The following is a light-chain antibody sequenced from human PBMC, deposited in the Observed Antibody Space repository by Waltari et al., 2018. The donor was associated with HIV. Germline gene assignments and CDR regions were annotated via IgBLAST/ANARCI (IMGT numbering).Light chain of an antibody. Sequence: QSVTTQPPSTSWAPGPKVHLSSPGSSPNLRSYTVNWVPQIPGTAPKLLIFSNNYRPSGVPDRFSGSKSGTSASLAISGLHSDDEADYFCAAWEDSLNGPIWVFGGGTKLTVL. CDR2: SNN. CDR3: AAWEDSLNGPIWV. V-gene: IGLV1-44*01. J-gene: IGLJ3*02. CDR1: SPNLRSYT.